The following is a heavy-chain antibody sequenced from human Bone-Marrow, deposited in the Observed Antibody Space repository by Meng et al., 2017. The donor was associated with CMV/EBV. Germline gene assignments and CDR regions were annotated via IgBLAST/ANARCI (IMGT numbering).Heavy chain of an antibody. CDR3: ASGQVYYDFWSGYNYGMDV. D-gene: IGHD3-3*01. V-gene: IGHV3-21*01. CDR2: ISSSSSYI. J-gene: IGHJ6*02. CDR1: GFTFSTYW. Sequence: GGSLRLSCAASGFTFSTYWMNWVRQAPGKGLEWVSSISSSSSYIYYADSVKGRFTISRDNAKNSLYLQMNSLRAEDTAVYYCASGQVYYDFWSGYNYGMDVWGQGTTVTVSS.